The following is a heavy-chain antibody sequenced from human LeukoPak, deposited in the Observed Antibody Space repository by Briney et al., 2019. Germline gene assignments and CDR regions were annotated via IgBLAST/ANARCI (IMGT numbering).Heavy chain of an antibody. CDR3: AKDHGFYSSGWNPLFDY. J-gene: IGHJ4*02. CDR2: IFSSGPT. CDR1: GFNVSNNY. Sequence: GGSLRLSCAASGFNVSNNYMNWVRQAPGKGLEWVSVIFSSGPTYYADSVKGRFTISRDTSKNALYLQMNSLRAEDTAVYYCAKDHGFYSSGWNPLFDYWGQGTLVTVSS. D-gene: IGHD6-19*01. V-gene: IGHV3-53*01.